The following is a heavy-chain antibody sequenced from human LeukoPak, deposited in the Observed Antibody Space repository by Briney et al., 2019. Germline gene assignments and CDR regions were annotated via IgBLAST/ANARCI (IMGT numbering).Heavy chain of an antibody. CDR3: ARLRLEKTWLSYWYFDL. D-gene: IGHD3-22*01. CDR1: GGSISSYY. J-gene: IGHJ2*01. CDR2: IYYSGST. V-gene: IGHV4-59*01. Sequence: SETLSLTCTVSGGSISSYYWSWIRQPPGKGLEWIGYIYYSGSTNYNPPLKSRVTISVDTSKNQFSLKLSSVTAADTAVYYCARLRLEKTWLSYWYFDLWGRGTLVTVSS.